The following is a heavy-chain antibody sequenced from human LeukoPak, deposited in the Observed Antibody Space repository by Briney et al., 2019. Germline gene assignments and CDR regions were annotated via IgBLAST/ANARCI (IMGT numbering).Heavy chain of an antibody. D-gene: IGHD3-22*01. CDR1: GFTFSSYD. CDR3: ARQEPSSGYWGDAFDI. J-gene: IGHJ3*02. CDR2: IGTAGDT. Sequence: GGSLRLSCVASGFTFSSYDMHWVRQATGKGLEWVSAIGTAGDTYYPGSVKGRFTISRENAKNSLYLQMNSLRAGDTAVYYCARQEPSSGYWGDAFDIWGQGTMVTVSS. V-gene: IGHV3-13*04.